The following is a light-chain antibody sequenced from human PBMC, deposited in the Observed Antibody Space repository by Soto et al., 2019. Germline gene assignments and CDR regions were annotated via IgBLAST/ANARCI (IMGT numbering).Light chain of an antibody. J-gene: IGKJ4*01. CDR2: LGS. CDR3: MQALQTPT. V-gene: IGKV2-28*01. CDR1: QSLLHSDGNNY. Sequence: EIVMTQSPLSLPVTPGEPASISCRSSQSLLHSDGNNYMGWYLQKPGHSPQLLIYLGSNRASGVSDRFSGSVSGTDFTLKISRVEAEDVGVYYCMQALQTPTFGGGTKVEIK.